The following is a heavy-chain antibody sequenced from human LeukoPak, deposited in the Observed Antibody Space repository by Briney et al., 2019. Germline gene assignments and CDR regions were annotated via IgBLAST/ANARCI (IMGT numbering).Heavy chain of an antibody. CDR1: GGSFRSYY. Sequence: PSETLSLTCTVSGGSFRSYYWTWIRQPPGKGLEWIAYIYYSGSTNYNPSLKSRVTISLDTSQNRFSLKLSSVTAADTAVYYCARDTPGGYDFWWFDLWGQGTLVTVSS. CDR3: ARDTPGGYDFWWFDL. CDR2: IYYSGST. V-gene: IGHV4-59*01. J-gene: IGHJ5*02. D-gene: IGHD5-12*01.